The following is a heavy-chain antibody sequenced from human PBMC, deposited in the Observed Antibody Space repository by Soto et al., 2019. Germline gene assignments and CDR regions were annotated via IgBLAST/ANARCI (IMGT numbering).Heavy chain of an antibody. D-gene: IGHD3-22*01. Sequence: SVKVSCKASGFTFTSSALQWVRQARGQRLEWIGWIVVGSGNTNYAQKFQERVTITRDMSTSTAYMELSSLRSEDTAVYYCAADPYSSGYYPDAFDIWGQGTMVTVSS. CDR3: AADPYSSGYYPDAFDI. J-gene: IGHJ3*02. CDR1: GFTFTSSA. CDR2: IVVGSGNT. V-gene: IGHV1-58*01.